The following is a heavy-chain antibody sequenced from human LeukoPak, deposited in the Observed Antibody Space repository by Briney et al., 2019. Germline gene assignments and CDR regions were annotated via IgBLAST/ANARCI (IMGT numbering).Heavy chain of an antibody. Sequence: PGGSLRLSCAASGFAFSSYGMSWVRQAPGKGLEWVSGISDSGAYTYYADSVKGRFTISRDNSKNTVYAQMNSLRAEDTALYYCAKDRLTLDAFDIWGQGTMVTVSS. CDR3: AKDRLTLDAFDI. J-gene: IGHJ3*02. CDR2: ISDSGAYT. CDR1: GFAFSSYG. V-gene: IGHV3-23*01. D-gene: IGHD4-23*01.